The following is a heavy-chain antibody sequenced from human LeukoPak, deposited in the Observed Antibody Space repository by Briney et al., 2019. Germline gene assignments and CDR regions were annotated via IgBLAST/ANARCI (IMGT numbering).Heavy chain of an antibody. D-gene: IGHD2-15*01. CDR2: INQDGSEN. Sequence: QTGGSLRLSCAASRFPFSNYWMSWVRQAPGKGLEWVANINQDGSENFYVDSVKGRFTISRDNVKNSLYLQFNSLRAEDTAVYYCARERASGYCSGGGCYGYFDYWGQGTLVIVSS. J-gene: IGHJ4*02. CDR3: ARERASGYCSGGGCYGYFDY. CDR1: RFPFSNYW. V-gene: IGHV3-7*01.